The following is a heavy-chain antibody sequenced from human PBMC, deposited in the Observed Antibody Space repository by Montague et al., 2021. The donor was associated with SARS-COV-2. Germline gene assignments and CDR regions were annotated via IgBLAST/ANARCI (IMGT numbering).Heavy chain of an antibody. Sequence: SETRSLTCSVSGGSIGSYYWSWLRQPPGKGLEWIGHIHYSGSSTYSPSFKSRVTISIDTPKNQFSLKLSSVTAADTAVYYCARSLDPSGTYYLPYWGQGTLVTVSS. J-gene: IGHJ4*02. CDR3: ARSLDPSGTYYLPY. CDR1: GGSIGSYY. D-gene: IGHD3-10*01. CDR2: IHYSGSS. V-gene: IGHV4-59*01.